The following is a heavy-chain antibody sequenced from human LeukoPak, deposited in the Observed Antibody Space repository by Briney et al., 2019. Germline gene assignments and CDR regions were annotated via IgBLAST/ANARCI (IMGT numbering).Heavy chain of an antibody. V-gene: IGHV3-66*01. Sequence: GGSLRVSCAASGFIVCSNYMCWVRQAPGKGLEWVSVIYSGGSTYYADSVKGRFIISRDNSKNTLYLQMNSLRTEDTAVYYCARGSVDSSSSPLDYWGQGTLVTVSS. CDR3: ARGSVDSSSSPLDY. D-gene: IGHD6-6*01. CDR1: GFIVCSNY. J-gene: IGHJ4*02. CDR2: IYSGGST.